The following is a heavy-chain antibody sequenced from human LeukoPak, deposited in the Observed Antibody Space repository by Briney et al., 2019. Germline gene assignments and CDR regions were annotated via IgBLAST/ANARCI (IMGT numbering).Heavy chain of an antibody. CDR1: GFTFSSYG. CDR3: ARDSSGGPIDY. CDR2: FSGSGGST. D-gene: IGHD3-10*01. Sequence: GGSLGLSCAASGFTFSSYGMSWVRQAPGKGLEWVSSFSGSGGSTYYADSVKGRFTISRDNSKNTLYLQMGSLRAEDMAVYYCARDSSGGPIDYWGQGTLVTVSS. J-gene: IGHJ4*02. V-gene: IGHV3-23*01.